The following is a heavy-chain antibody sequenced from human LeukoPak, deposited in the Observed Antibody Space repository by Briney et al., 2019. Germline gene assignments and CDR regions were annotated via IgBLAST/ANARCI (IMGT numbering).Heavy chain of an antibody. CDR2: INHSGST. D-gene: IGHD2-15*01. CDR1: GGSFSGYY. CDR3: ARVGCRGGSCYRYFDL. J-gene: IGHJ2*01. V-gene: IGHV4-34*01. Sequence: PSETLSLTCAVYGGSFSGYYWSWIRQPPGKGLEWIGEINHSGSTNYNPSLKSRVTISVDTSKNQFSLKLSSVTAADTAVYYCARVGCRGGSCYRYFDLWGRGTLVTVSS.